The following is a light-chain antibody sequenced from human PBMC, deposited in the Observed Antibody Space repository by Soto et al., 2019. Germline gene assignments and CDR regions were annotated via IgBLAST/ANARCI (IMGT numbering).Light chain of an antibody. J-gene: IGKJ1*01. CDR1: QTVNNN. V-gene: IGKV3-15*01. CDR3: QQYNNWPQT. Sequence: MRQAPVTLSVSPGERATLSCRASQTVNNNLAWYQQKPGQAPRLLIYGASTRATGIPARFSGSGSGTEFTLTISSLQSEDFAVYYCQQYNNWPQTFGQGTKVDIK. CDR2: GAS.